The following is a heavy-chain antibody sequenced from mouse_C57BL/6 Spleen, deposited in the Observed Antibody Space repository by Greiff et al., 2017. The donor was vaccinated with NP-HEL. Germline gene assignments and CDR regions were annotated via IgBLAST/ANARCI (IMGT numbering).Heavy chain of an antibody. CDR2: IYPGGGYT. CDR1: GYTFTNYW. D-gene: IGHD2-4*01. CDR3: ARYDYDGDYYAMDD. J-gene: IGHJ4*01. Sequence: VQLQQSGAELVRPGTSVKMSCKASGYTFTNYWIGWAKQRPGHGLEWIGDIYPGGGYTNYNEKFKGKATLTADKSSSTAYMQFSSLTSEDSAIYYCARYDYDGDYYAMDDWGQGTSVTVSS. V-gene: IGHV1-63*01.